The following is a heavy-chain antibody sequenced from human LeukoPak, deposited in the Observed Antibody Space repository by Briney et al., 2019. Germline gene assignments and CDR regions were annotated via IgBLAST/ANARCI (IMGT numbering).Heavy chain of an antibody. CDR1: GGPISSGGYY. CDR2: IYYSGST. Sequence: SETLSLTCTVSGGPISSGGYYWSWIRQHPGKGLEWIGYIYYSGSTYYNPSLKSRVTISVDTSKNQFSLKLSSVTAADTAVYYCARTSRYCTVGFDPWGQGTLVTVSS. J-gene: IGHJ5*02. V-gene: IGHV4-31*03. D-gene: IGHD2-8*01. CDR3: ARTSRYCTVGFDP.